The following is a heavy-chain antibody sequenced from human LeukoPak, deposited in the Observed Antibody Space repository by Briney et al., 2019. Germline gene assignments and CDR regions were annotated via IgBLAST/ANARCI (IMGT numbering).Heavy chain of an antibody. CDR3: ARGPRGGDRFDP. CDR1: GYTFTTYD. V-gene: IGHV1-8*01. CDR2: MNPKSGIT. J-gene: IGHJ5*02. D-gene: IGHD3-10*01. Sequence: ASVKVSCKASGYTFTTYDINWVRQATGQGLEWMGWMNPKSGITGYAQKFQGRVTMTRDTSITTAYMELSSRRSEDTAVYYCARGPRGGDRFDPWGQGTLVTVSS.